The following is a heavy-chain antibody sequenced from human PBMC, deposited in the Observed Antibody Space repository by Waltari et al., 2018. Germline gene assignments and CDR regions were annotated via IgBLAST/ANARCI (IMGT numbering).Heavy chain of an antibody. D-gene: IGHD6-6*01. V-gene: IGHV1-2*02. CDR2: VNPDTGHA. Sequence: QVLLVQSGAEVKKPGASVKVSCKASGYVFTNYYLHWVRQAPGQGPEWMGWVNPDTGHANYAHNFRGRATMTCDTSINTAFLDLSGLKSDDTAVYYCARDRTTMAARPGDYWGQGTLVTVSS. CDR1: GYVFTNYY. J-gene: IGHJ4*02. CDR3: ARDRTTMAARPGDY.